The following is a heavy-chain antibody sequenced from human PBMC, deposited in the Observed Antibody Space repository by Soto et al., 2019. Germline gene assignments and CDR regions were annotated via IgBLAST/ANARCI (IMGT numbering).Heavy chain of an antibody. CDR1: GFTFSSYW. J-gene: IGHJ4*02. CDR3: VRTSLVVAAATREDY. D-gene: IGHD2-15*01. CDR2: INSDGSST. V-gene: IGHV3-74*01. Sequence: EVQLVESGGGLVQPGGSLRLSCAASGFTFSSYWMHWVRQAPGKGLVWVSRINSDGSSTSYADSVKGRFTISRDNAKNTLYLQMHGLRAEDTAVYYCVRTSLVVAAATREDYWGQGTLVTVSS.